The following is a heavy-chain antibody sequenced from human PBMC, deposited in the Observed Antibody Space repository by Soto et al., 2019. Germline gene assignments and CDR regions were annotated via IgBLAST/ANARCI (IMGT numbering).Heavy chain of an antibody. CDR3: TRGDAGDY. CDR1: GFTFGDYA. CDR2: VRRETYGGTT. V-gene: IGHV3-49*03. J-gene: IGHJ4*02. Sequence: EVQLVESRGGLVQPGRSLRLSCSASGFTFGDYAVSWFRQAPGKGLEWVGFVRRETYGGTTEYAASVKGRFTVSRDDSKSIAYLQMNSLKIEDTAMYYCTRGDAGDYWGQGTLVTVSS.